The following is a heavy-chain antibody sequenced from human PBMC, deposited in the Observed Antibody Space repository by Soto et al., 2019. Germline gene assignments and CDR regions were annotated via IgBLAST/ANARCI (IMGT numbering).Heavy chain of an antibody. J-gene: IGHJ4*02. CDR2: IYYNGET. CDR3: ARHGSY. Sequence: SETLSLTCTVSGVSIRASSYYWGWIRQPPGKGLEWIGTIYYNGETFYHPSLKSRITMSIHTSKNQFSLNMTSVTAADTAVYYCARHGSYWGQGTLVTVSS. CDR1: GVSIRASSYY. V-gene: IGHV4-39*01.